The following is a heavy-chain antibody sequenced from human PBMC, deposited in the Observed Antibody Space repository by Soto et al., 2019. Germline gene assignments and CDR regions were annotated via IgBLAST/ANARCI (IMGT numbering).Heavy chain of an antibody. Sequence: SETLSLTCAVYGGSFSGYYWSWIRQPPGKGLEWIGEINHSGSTNYNPSLKSRVTISVDTSKNQFSLKLSSVTAADTAVYYCARDLPPPARDLPPPLPYYYYYGMDVWGQGTTVTVSS. D-gene: IGHD2-15*01. J-gene: IGHJ6*02. CDR2: INHSGST. V-gene: IGHV4-34*01. CDR3: ARDLPPPARDLPPPLPYYYYYGMDV. CDR1: GGSFSGYY.